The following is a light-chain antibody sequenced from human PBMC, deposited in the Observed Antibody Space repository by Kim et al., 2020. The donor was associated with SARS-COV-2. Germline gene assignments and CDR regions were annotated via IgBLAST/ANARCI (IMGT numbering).Light chain of an antibody. CDR1: SSDVGGYNY. V-gene: IGLV2-14*03. J-gene: IGLJ7*01. Sequence: SITISCTGTSSDVGGYNYVSWYQQHPGKAPKLMIYDVSNRPSGVSNRFSGSKSGTSASLTITGLQAEDEGDYYCQSCDNSLSESLVFGGGTQLTVL. CDR3: QSCDNSLSESLV. CDR2: DVS.